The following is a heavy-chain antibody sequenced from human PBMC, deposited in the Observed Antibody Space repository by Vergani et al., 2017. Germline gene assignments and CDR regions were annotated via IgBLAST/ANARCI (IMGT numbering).Heavy chain of an antibody. Sequence: EVQLVESGGGLVQPGGSLKLSCAASGFTFSGSAMHWVRQASGKGLEWVGRIRSKANSYATAYAASVKGRVTISRDDSKNTAYLQMNSLKTEDTAVYYCTRQNDGAFDYWGQGTLVTVSS. J-gene: IGHJ4*02. CDR3: TRQNDGAFDY. CDR2: IRSKANSYAT. CDR1: GFTFSGSA. D-gene: IGHD4/OR15-4a*01. V-gene: IGHV3-73*02.